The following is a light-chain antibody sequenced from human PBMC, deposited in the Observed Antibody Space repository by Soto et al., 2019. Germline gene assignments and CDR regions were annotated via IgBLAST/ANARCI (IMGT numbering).Light chain of an antibody. V-gene: IGLV2-14*03. Sequence: QSVLTQPASVSGSPGQSITISYTGTSSDVGGNNYVSWYQQHPGKAPKLMVYDVSNRPSGVSNRFSGSKSGNTASLTISGLQAEDEADYYCSSYTSSSTYVFGTGTKVTVL. CDR1: SSDVGGNNY. J-gene: IGLJ1*01. CDR2: DVS. CDR3: SSYTSSSTYV.